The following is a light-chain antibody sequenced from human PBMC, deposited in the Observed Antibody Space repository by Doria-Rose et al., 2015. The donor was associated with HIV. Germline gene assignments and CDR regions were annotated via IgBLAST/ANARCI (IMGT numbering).Light chain of an antibody. CDR3: SSYTTNSLTV. J-gene: IGLJ1*01. CDR2: DVN. Sequence: VSWYQQHPGEAPKIIIYDVNNRPSGVSHRFSGSKSGNTASLTISGLQAEDQADYYCSSYTTNSLTVFGTGTTVTVL. V-gene: IGLV2-14*03.